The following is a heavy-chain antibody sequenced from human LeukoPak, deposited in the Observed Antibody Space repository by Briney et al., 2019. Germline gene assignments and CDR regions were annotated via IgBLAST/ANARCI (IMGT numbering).Heavy chain of an antibody. V-gene: IGHV4-59*01. J-gene: IGHJ5*02. Sequence: SETLSLTCTVSGGSISSYYWSWIRQPPGKGLEWIGYIYYSGSTNYNPSLKSRVTISVDTSKNQFSLKLSSVTAADTAVYYCARDLSAKGYYGSGSMGHWFDPWGQGTLVTVSS. CDR3: ARDLSAKGYYGSGSMGHWFDP. D-gene: IGHD3-10*01. CDR1: GGSISSYY. CDR2: IYYSGST.